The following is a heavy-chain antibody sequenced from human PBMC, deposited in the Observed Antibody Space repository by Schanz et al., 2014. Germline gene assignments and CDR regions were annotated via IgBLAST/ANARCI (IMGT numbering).Heavy chain of an antibody. V-gene: IGHV3-48*01. CDR3: ARDRGYCSGGSCLTFDY. J-gene: IGHJ4*02. D-gene: IGHD2-15*01. Sequence: EVQLVESGGGLVKPGGSLRLSCAASGFTFSSYSMNWVRQAPGKGLEWVSYISSSGTTIYYADSVKGRFTISRDNAKNSLFLQMNSLRVEDTAVYYCARDRGYCSGGSCLTFDYWGRGTLVTVSS. CDR1: GFTFSSYS. CDR2: ISSSGTTI.